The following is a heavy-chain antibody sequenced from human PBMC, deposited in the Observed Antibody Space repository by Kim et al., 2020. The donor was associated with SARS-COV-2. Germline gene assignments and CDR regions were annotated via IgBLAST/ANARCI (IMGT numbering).Heavy chain of an antibody. D-gene: IGHD5-12*01. V-gene: IGHV4-59*01. CDR2: IYYSGGT. Sequence: SETLSLTCTASGGSISHYYWSWIRQPPGKGLEWIGYIYYSGGTNYNPSPRSRVTMAVDRSQNQFSLKFTSMIGADTAVYYCARSENSGYVEGGNGFDPWGQGTLVSVSS. J-gene: IGHJ5*02. CDR1: GGSISHYY. CDR3: ARSENSGYVEGGNGFDP.